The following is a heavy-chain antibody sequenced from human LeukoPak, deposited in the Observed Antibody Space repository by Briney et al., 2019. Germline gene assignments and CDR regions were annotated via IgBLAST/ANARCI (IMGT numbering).Heavy chain of an antibody. V-gene: IGHV3-23*01. D-gene: IGHD5-12*01. CDR3: AKLHRGYSGSRLYYFDY. CDR2: ISGSGGST. Sequence: GGSLRLSCAASGFTFSSYAMSWVRQAPGKGLEWVSAISGSGGSTYYADSVKGRFTISRDNSKNTLYLQMNSLRAEDTAVYYCAKLHRGYSGSRLYYFDYWGQGTLVTVSS. J-gene: IGHJ4*02. CDR1: GFTFSSYA.